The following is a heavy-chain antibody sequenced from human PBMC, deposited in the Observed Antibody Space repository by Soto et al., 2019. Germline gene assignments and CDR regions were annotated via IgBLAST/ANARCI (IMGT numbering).Heavy chain of an antibody. CDR1: GFTFSSYA. J-gene: IGHJ6*02. V-gene: IGHV3-23*01. CDR2: ISGSGGST. CDR3: ARRPNLEHGMDV. Sequence: PGGSLRLSCAASGFTFSSYAMSWVRQAPGKGLEWVSAISGSGGSTYYADSVKGRFTISRDRSINTAYLHWSSLEASDTAMYYCARRPNLEHGMDVWGQGTTVTVSS.